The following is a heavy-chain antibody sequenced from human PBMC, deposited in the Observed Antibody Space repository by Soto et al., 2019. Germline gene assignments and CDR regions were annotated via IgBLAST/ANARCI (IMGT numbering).Heavy chain of an antibody. J-gene: IGHJ6*03. CDR1: EYTFTSYA. CDR2: INAGNGNT. CDR3: ARSPTVYYDFWSGYLPHYYYYMDV. D-gene: IGHD3-3*01. V-gene: IGHV1-3*01. Sequence: ASVKVSCKPSEYTFTSYAMHWVRQAPGQRLEWMGWINAGNGNTKYSQKFQGRVTMTRNTSISTAYMELSSLRSEDTAVYYCARSPTVYYDFWSGYLPHYYYYMDVWGKGTTVTVSS.